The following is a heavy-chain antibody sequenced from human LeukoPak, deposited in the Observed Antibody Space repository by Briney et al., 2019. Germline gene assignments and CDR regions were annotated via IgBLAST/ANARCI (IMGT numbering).Heavy chain of an antibody. CDR2: ISGSGGST. V-gene: IGHV3-23*01. CDR3: AKAYCSSTSCLKLGGYFDY. D-gene: IGHD2-2*01. J-gene: IGHJ4*02. CDR1: GFTFSSYA. Sequence: PGGSLRLSCAASGFTFSSYAMSWVRQAPGRGLEWVSAISGSGGSTYYADSVKGRFTISRDNSKNTLYLQMNSLRAEDTAVYYCAKAYCSSTSCLKLGGYFDYWGQGTLVTVSS.